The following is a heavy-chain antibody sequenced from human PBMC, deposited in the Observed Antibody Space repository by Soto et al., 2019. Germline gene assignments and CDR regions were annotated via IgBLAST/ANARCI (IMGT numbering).Heavy chain of an antibody. D-gene: IGHD3-22*01. CDR3: AKSSFPDSSGYYYSASDY. CDR1: GFTFSSYA. CDR2: ISGSGGST. J-gene: IGHJ4*02. Sequence: GSLRLSCAASGFTFSSYAMSWVRQAPGKGLEWVSAISGSGGSTYYADSVKGRFTISRDNSKNTLYLQMNSLRAEDTAVYYCAKSSFPDSSGYYYSASDYWGQGTLVTVSS. V-gene: IGHV3-23*01.